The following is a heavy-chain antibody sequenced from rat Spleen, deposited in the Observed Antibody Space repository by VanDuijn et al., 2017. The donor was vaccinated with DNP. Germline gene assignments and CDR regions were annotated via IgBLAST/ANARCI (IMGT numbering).Heavy chain of an antibody. J-gene: IGHJ2*01. CDR3: TRAAIAAMSDY. D-gene: IGHD1-2*01. Sequence: EVQLQESGPGLVKPSQSLSLTCSVTGYSITSNYWGWIRKFPGNKMEWIGHIRNSGSTTYNPSLKSRISITRDTSKNQFFLQLNSVTTEDTATYYCTRAAIAAMSDYWGQGVMVTVSS. CDR2: IRNSGST. V-gene: IGHV3-1*01. CDR1: GYSITSNY.